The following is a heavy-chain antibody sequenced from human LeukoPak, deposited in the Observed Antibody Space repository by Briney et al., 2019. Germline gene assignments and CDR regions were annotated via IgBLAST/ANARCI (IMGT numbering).Heavy chain of an antibody. CDR2: ISGRRGST. CDR1: GFSVRSYA. V-gene: IGHV3-23*01. CDR3: AKDLYFYSYYYYVDV. J-gene: IGHJ6*03. Sequence: GGSLRLSCAASGFSVRSYAITWVRQAPGKGLEWVSIISGRRGSTYYADSVKGRFTVSRDNSKNTLYLQMNSLRAEDTAVYYCAKDLYFYSYYYYVDVWGKGTTVTISS. D-gene: IGHD2-2*02.